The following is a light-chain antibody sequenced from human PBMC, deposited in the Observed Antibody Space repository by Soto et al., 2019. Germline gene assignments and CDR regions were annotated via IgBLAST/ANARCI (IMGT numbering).Light chain of an antibody. V-gene: IGKV3-11*01. Sequence: EIVLTQSPATLSLSPGERATLSCRASQSVSSYLAWYQQKPGQAPRLLIYDASNRATGIPARFSGSGSGTDFTLTISSLEPEDFAVYYCQQRSNWPPAGITFGPGTKVDIK. CDR3: QQRSNWPPAGIT. CDR1: QSVSSY. J-gene: IGKJ3*01. CDR2: DAS.